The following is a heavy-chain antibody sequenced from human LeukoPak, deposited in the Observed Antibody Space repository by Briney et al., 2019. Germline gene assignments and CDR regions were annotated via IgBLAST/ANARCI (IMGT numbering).Heavy chain of an antibody. CDR3: VRLVYSSSWPFDY. J-gene: IGHJ4*02. D-gene: IGHD6-13*01. V-gene: IGHV3-74*01. Sequence: GGSLGLSCAASGFTFSSYWMHWVRQAPGKGLVWVSRINSDGSSTSYADSVKGRFTISRDNAKNTLYLQMNSLRAEDTAVYYCVRLVYSSSWPFDYWGQGTLVTVSS. CDR2: INSDGSST. CDR1: GFTFSSYW.